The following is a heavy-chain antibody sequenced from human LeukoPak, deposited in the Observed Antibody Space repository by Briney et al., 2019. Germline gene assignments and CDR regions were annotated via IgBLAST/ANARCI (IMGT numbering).Heavy chain of an antibody. CDR2: IYYSGST. CDR1: GGSISDSSYY. CDR3: AKEGSGSREIDY. V-gene: IGHV4-39*02. D-gene: IGHD3-10*01. J-gene: IGHJ4*02. Sequence: SETLSLTCTVSGGSISDSSYYWGWIRQPPGKGLEWIASIYYSGSTYYTPSLKSRVTISVDTSKNQFSLRLSSVTAADTAVYYCAKEGSGSREIDYWGQGTLVTVSS.